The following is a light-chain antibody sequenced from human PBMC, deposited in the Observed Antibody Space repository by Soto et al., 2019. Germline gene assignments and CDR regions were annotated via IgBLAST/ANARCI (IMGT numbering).Light chain of an antibody. V-gene: IGKV3-20*01. CDR1: QSVSSAY. CDR2: GAS. CDR3: QQFAASRWT. Sequence: ETVLTQSPGTLSLSPGDRAILSCRASQSVSSAYLAWYQQRPGQAPRLRIYGASSRAAGIPDRFSGSGSGSDFTLTISRLEPEDVAVYYCQQFAASRWTFGQGTKLELK. J-gene: IGKJ1*01.